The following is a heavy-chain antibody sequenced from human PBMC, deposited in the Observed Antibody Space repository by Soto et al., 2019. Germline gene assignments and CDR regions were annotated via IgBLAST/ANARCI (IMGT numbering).Heavy chain of an antibody. CDR3: ARVLGRVAAAYGWFDP. J-gene: IGHJ5*02. CDR1: GGSISSSSYY. V-gene: IGHV4-39*07. D-gene: IGHD6-13*01. Sequence: SETLSLTCTVSGGSISSSSYYWGWIRQPPGKGLEWIGSIYYSGSTYYNPSLKSRVTISVDTSKNQFSLKLSSVTAADTAVYYCARVLGRVAAAYGWFDPWGQGTLVTVSS. CDR2: IYYSGST.